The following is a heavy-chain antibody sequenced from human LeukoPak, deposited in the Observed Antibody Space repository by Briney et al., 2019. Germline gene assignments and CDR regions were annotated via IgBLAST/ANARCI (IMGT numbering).Heavy chain of an antibody. V-gene: IGHV3-30*02. J-gene: IGHJ4*02. CDR3: ARILDSAWGELGY. CDR2: IQYDGSYK. D-gene: IGHD6-19*01. CDR1: GFSFSSYG. Sequence: GGSLRLSCAASGFSFSSYGMHWVRQAPGKGLEWVAFIQYDGSYKYNEDSVKGRFTISRDNSKNTLYLQMNSLRAEDTAVYYCARILDSAWGELGYWGQGTLVTVSS.